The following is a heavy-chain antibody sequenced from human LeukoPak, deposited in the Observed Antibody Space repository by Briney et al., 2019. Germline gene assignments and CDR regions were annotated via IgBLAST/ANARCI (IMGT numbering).Heavy chain of an antibody. CDR1: GFTLSGYA. CDR2: ISDSDSST. CDR3: AKDRQLDY. V-gene: IGHV3-23*01. J-gene: IGHJ4*02. Sequence: GGSLRLSCAASGFTLSGYAMTWVRQAPGKGLEWVSAISDSDSSTYYADSVKGRFTISRDNSRNTLYLQMNSLRAEDTAVYYCAKDRQLDYWGQGTLVTVSS. D-gene: IGHD6-13*01.